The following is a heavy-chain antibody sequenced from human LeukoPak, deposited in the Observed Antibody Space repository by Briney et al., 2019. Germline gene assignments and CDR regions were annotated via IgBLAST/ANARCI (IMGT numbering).Heavy chain of an antibody. J-gene: IGHJ4*02. D-gene: IGHD6-19*01. Sequence: SETLSLTCTVSGDSISSGSYYWSWIRQPAGKGLEWIGRIYTSGTTNYNPSLKSRVTISIDTSKNQFSLKLSSVTVADTAVYYCARGPRYSSGWYVYWGQGTLVTVSS. CDR1: GDSISSGSYY. CDR3: ARGPRYSSGWYVY. V-gene: IGHV4-61*02. CDR2: IYTSGTT.